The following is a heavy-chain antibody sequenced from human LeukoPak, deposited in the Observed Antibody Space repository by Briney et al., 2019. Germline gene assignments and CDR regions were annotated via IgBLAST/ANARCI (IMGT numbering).Heavy chain of an antibody. J-gene: IGHJ4*02. CDR2: IKEDGSET. Sequence: GGSLRLSCAASGFTFKKYWMNWVRQVPGKGLECLANIKEDGSETYYADSVKGRFTISRDNPKNLLFLQINSLRAEDTAVYYCAREFSGSYYVYFDYWGQGTLVTVSS. D-gene: IGHD1-26*01. CDR1: GFTFKKYW. CDR3: AREFSGSYYVYFDY. V-gene: IGHV3-7*01.